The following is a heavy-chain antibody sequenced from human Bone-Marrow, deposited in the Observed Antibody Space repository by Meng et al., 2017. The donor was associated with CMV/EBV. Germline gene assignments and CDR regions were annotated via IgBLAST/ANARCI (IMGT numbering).Heavy chain of an antibody. CDR1: GGSFSGYY. J-gene: IGHJ5*02. CDR2: INHSGST. D-gene: IGHD2-2*01. CDR3: AGRVVPAGISSWFDP. Sequence: QVQLQQWGAGRLKPSEXLSFTCAVYGGSFSGYYWSWIRQPPGKGLEWIGEINHSGSTNYNPSLKSRVTISVDTSKNQFSLKLGSVTAADTAVYYCAGRVVPAGISSWFDPWGQGTLVTFSS. V-gene: IGHV4-34*01.